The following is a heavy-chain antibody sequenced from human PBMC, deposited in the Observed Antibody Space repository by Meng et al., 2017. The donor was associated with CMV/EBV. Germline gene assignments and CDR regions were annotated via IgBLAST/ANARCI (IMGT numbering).Heavy chain of an antibody. CDR1: GFTFSSYS. CDR2: ISSSSSYI. CDR3: ARDSRSYYGDYYYYGMDV. V-gene: IGHV3-21*01. D-gene: IGHD4-17*01. Sequence: GESLKISCAASGFTFSSYSMNWVRQAPGKGLEWVSPISSSSSYIYYADSVKGRFTISRDNAKNSLYLQMNSLRAEDTAVYYCARDSRSYYGDYYYYGMDVWGQGTTVTVSS. J-gene: IGHJ6*02.